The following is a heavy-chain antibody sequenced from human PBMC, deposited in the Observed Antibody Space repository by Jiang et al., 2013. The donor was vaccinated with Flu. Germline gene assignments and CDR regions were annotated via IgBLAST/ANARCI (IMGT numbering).Heavy chain of an antibody. D-gene: IGHD2-2*02. CDR3: ARHGGGGLVVPAAIIDAFDI. J-gene: IGHJ3*02. V-gene: IGHV4-59*08. Sequence: SRVTISVDTSKNQFSLKLSSVTAADTAVYYCARHGGGGLVVPAAIIDAFDIWGQGTMVTVSS.